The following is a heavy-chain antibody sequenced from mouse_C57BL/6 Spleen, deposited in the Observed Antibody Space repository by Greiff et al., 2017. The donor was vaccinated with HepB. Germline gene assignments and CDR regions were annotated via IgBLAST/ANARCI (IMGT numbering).Heavy chain of an antibody. D-gene: IGHD2-5*01. J-gene: IGHJ2*01. Sequence: VQLQQSGAELVRPGASVKLSCTASGFNFKDYYMHWVKQRPEQGLEWIGRIDPEDGDTEYAPKFQGKATMTADTSSNTAYLQLSSLTSEDTAVYNSTTSYSNNYYFDYWGHSPTLTASS. V-gene: IGHV14-1*01. CDR1: GFNFKDYY. CDR3: TTSYSNNYYFDY. CDR2: IDPEDGDT.